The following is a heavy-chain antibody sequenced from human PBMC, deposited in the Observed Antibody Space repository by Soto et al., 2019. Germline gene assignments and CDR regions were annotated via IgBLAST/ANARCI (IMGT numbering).Heavy chain of an antibody. CDR2: IYYSGGT. J-gene: IGHJ6*02. Sequence: SETLSLTCTVSGGSISSYYWSWIRQPPGKGLEWIGYIYYSGGTNYNPSLKSRVTISVDTSKNQFSLKLSSVTAADTAVYYCAREGGPEEMATITPYYYGMDVWGQGTTVTVSS. D-gene: IGHD5-12*01. CDR3: AREGGPEEMATITPYYYGMDV. CDR1: GGSISSYY. V-gene: IGHV4-59*01.